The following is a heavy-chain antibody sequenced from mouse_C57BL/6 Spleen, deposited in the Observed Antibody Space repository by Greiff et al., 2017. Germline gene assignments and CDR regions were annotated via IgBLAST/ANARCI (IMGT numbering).Heavy chain of an antibody. CDR3: AFDDYDMVDY. CDR1: GYTFTSYW. J-gene: IGHJ3*01. CDR2: IHPSDGDT. Sequence: QVQLQQSGAELVKPGASVKVSCKASGYTFTSYWMHWVKQRPGQGLEWIGRIHPSDGDTNYNQKFKGKATLTVDKSSSTAYMQLSRLTSEDAAVYYCAFDDYDMVDYWGQGTLVTVSA. V-gene: IGHV1-74*01. D-gene: IGHD2-4*01.